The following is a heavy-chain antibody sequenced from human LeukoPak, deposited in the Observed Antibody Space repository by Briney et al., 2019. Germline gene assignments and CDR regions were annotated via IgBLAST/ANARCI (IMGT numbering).Heavy chain of an antibody. J-gene: IGHJ6*04. D-gene: IGHD5-18*01. V-gene: IGHV3-11*06. CDR1: GFTFSDYY. CDR2: ISSSSSYT. CDR3: ARDTAMVRGVEYYYGMDV. Sequence: GGSLRLSCAASGFTFSDYYMSWIRKAPGKGLEWVSYISSSSSYTNYADSVKGRFTISRDNAKNSLYLQMNSPRAEDTAVYYCARDTAMVRGVEYYYGMDVWGKGTTVTVSS.